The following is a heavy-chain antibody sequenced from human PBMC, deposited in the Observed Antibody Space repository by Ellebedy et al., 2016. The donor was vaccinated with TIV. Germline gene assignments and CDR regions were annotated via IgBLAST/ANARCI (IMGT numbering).Heavy chain of an antibody. CDR3: ARDPSIVGAN. V-gene: IGHV3-33*08. D-gene: IGHD1-26*01. CDR2: IWYDGSDK. J-gene: IGHJ4*02. Sequence: GESLKISCVASGFTFSNYNMNWVRQSPGKGLEWVAVIWYDGSDKYYADSVKGRFTISRDNSKNTLYLQMNSLRAEDTAVYYCARDPSIVGANWGQGTLVTVSS. CDR1: GFTFSNYN.